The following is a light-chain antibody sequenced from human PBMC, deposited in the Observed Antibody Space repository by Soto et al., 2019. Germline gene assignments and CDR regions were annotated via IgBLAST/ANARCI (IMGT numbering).Light chain of an antibody. CDR2: NNN. Sequence: QSVLTQPPSASGTPGQRVTICCSGSSSNIGRNTVNWYQQFPGTAPNLLIYNNNERPSGVPDRFSGSKSGTSASLAISGLRSEDVADYYCEAWDASLNGRVFGGGTQLTVL. CDR1: SSNIGRNT. V-gene: IGLV1-44*01. J-gene: IGLJ3*02. CDR3: EAWDASLNGRV.